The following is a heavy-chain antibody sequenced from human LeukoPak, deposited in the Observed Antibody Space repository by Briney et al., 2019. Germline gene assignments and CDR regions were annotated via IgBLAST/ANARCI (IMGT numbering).Heavy chain of an antibody. D-gene: IGHD3-22*01. CDR3: ARGADSSGYYSIFYFDY. J-gene: IGHJ4*02. CDR2: IYYSGST. V-gene: IGHV4-59*01. Sequence: SETLSLTCTVSGGSISSYFWNWIWPPPAPGLEWVGYIYYSGSTNYNPSLKSRVTIAVDTSKNQFSLKLSSVTAADTAVYYCARGADSSGYYSIFYFDYWGQGTLVTVSS. CDR1: GGSISSYF.